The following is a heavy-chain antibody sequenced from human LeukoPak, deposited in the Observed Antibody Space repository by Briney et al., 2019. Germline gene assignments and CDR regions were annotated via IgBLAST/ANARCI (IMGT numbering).Heavy chain of an antibody. CDR1: GYTFTSYG. Sequence: GASVKVSCKASGYTFTSYGISWVRQAPGQGLEWMGWISAYNGNTNYAQKLQGRVTMTTDTSTSTAYMELRSLRSDDTAVYYCARDSPWPLRHFDNSRHYWVEGTLVTVSS. J-gene: IGHJ4*02. D-gene: IGHD3-9*01. V-gene: IGHV1-18*01. CDR3: ARDSPWPLRHFDNSRHY. CDR2: ISAYNGNT.